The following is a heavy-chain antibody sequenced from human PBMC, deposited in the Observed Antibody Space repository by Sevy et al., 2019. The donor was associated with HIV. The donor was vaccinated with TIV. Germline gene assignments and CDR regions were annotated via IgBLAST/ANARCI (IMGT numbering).Heavy chain of an antibody. J-gene: IGHJ6*02. Sequence: ASVKVSCKTSGYTFNTFGINWVRQAPGQGLQWVGWISAYDGNTKFVQNLQGRVSMTTETSTSTVYMELKSLRSDDTAGYYCARDSIPLVQGIIITPYYYGMDVWGQGTTVTVSS. D-gene: IGHD3-10*01. V-gene: IGHV1-18*04. CDR3: ARDSIPLVQGIIITPYYYGMDV. CDR2: ISAYDGNT. CDR1: GYTFNTFG.